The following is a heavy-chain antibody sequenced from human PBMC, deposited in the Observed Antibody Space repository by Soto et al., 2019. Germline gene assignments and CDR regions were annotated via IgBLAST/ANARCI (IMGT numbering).Heavy chain of an antibody. J-gene: IGHJ3*02. V-gene: IGHV4-31*03. Sequence: SETLSLTCTVSGGSISSGGYYWSWIRQHPGKGLEWIGYIYYSGSTYYNPSLKSRVTISVDTSKNQFSLKLSSVTAADTAVYYCARLARLGYCSGGSCYHDAFDIWGQGTMVT. CDR1: GGSISSGGYY. CDR2: IYYSGST. D-gene: IGHD2-15*01. CDR3: ARLARLGYCSGGSCYHDAFDI.